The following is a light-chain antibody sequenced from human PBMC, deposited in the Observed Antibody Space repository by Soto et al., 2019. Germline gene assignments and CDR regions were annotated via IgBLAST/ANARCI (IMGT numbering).Light chain of an antibody. CDR2: AAS. CDR3: QQYNNWVT. J-gene: IGKJ4*01. CDR1: QSVSSS. V-gene: IGKV3-15*01. Sequence: EIVMTQSPATLSVSPGERVTLSCRASQSVSSSLAWDQQKPGQAPRLLIYAASSRATGVPARFSGSGSGTEFTLTISSLQSEDFAVYYCQQYNNWVTFGGGTQVEIK.